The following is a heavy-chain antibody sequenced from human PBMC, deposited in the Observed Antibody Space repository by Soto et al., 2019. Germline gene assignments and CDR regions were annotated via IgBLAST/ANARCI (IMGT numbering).Heavy chain of an antibody. D-gene: IGHD5-18*01. V-gene: IGHV4-4*07. CDR2: IDTSGTT. CDR1: GGSISSYY. Sequence: SETLSLTCTVSGGSISSYYCSWIRQAAGKGLEWIGRIDTSGTTNYNPSLKSRVTMSVDASKSQFSLNLSSVTAADTAVYYCAKGPRGYVYYHGMDVWGQGTSVTVSS. CDR3: AKGPRGYVYYHGMDV. J-gene: IGHJ6*02.